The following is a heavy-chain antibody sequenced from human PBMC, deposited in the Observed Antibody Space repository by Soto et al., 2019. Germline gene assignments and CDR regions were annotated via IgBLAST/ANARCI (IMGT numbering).Heavy chain of an antibody. J-gene: IGHJ4*02. CDR2: ISPYSGYT. D-gene: IGHD2-2*01. CDR1: GYSFMKYG. Sequence: ASVKVSCKGFGYSFMKYGINWVRQAPGQGLEWVGLISPYSGYTHSAQKFHGRLTLTTDTAASTAYMELRILRSADTALHYCAREASVLIPAAQFSRFDSWGQGTLVTVSS. CDR3: AREASVLIPAAQFSRFDS. V-gene: IGHV1-18*01.